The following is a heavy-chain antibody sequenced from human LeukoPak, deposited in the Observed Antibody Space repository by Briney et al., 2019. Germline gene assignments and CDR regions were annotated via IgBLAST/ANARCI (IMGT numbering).Heavy chain of an antibody. D-gene: IGHD3-10*01. V-gene: IGHV3-33*06. J-gene: IGHJ4*02. CDR1: GFTFSSYG. CDR3: AKESRVLLWFGEFHF. Sequence: GGSLRLSCAASGFTFSSYGMHWVRQAPGKGLEWVAVIWYDGSNKYCADSVKGRFTISRDNSKNTLYLQMNSLRAEDTAVYYCAKESRVLLWFGEFHFWGQGTLVTVSS. CDR2: IWYDGSNK.